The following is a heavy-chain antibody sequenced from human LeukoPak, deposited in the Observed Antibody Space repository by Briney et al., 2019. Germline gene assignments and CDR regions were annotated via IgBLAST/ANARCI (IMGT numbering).Heavy chain of an antibody. J-gene: IGHJ6*03. V-gene: IGHV3-23*01. CDR1: GFTFSSYG. Sequence: GGSLRVSCAASGFTFSSYGMSWVRQAPGKGLEWVSAISGSGGSTYYADSVKGRFTISRDNSKNTLYLQMNSLRAEDTAVYYCAKVWYYDSSGYYLGYYCYMDVWGKGTTVTISS. D-gene: IGHD3-22*01. CDR2: ISGSGGST. CDR3: AKVWYYDSSGYYLGYYCYMDV.